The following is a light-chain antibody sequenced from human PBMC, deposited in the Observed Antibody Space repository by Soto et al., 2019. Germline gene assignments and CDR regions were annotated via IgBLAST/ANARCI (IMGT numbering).Light chain of an antibody. CDR1: SSNIGNNY. J-gene: IGLJ2*01. CDR3: GTWDYSLSASHVV. V-gene: IGLV1-51*01. CDR2: DNN. Sequence: QSVLTQPPSVSAAPGQKVTISCSGSSSNIGNNYVSWYQQLPGTAPKLLIYDNNKRPSGIPDRFSGSKSGTSATLGITGLQTGHEADYYCGTWDYSLSASHVVFGGGTKLTVL.